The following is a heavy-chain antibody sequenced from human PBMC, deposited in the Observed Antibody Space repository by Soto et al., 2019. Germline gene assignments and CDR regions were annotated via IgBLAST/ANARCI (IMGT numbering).Heavy chain of an antibody. V-gene: IGHV3-23*01. CDR3: AKDLPYSSGWYSPFDY. Sequence: PGGSLRLSCAASGFTFRSFAMSWVRQAPGQGLEWVSAISGDGGSTYYADSVKGRFTISRDNSKNTVFLQMNSLRAEDTALYYCAKDLPYSSGWYSPFDYWGQGTPVTVSS. CDR1: GFTFRSFA. D-gene: IGHD6-19*01. CDR2: ISGDGGST. J-gene: IGHJ4*02.